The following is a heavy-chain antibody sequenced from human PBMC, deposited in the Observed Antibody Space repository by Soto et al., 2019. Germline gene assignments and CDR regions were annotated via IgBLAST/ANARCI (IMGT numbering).Heavy chain of an antibody. J-gene: IGHJ4*02. V-gene: IGHV4-30-2*01. D-gene: IGHD2-21*02. Sequence: SETLSLTCAVSGGSISSGGYSWSRIRQPPGKGLEWIRYTYYSGNTYYNPSLKSRVTISVDGSQNQFSLELRSVTAADTAVYFWARPISSCDSFDLWGQGTLVTV. CDR2: TYYSGNT. CDR1: GGSISSGGYS. CDR3: ARPISSCDSFDL.